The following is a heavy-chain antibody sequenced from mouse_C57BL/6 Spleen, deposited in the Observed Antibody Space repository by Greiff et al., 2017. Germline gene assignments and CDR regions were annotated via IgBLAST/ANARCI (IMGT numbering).Heavy chain of an antibody. CDR1: GYTFTSYW. D-gene: IGHD1-1*01. CDR2: IHPNSGST. J-gene: IGHJ1*03. Sequence: VKLQQPGAELVKPGASVKLSCKASGYTFTSYWMHWVKQRPGQGLEWIGMIHPNSGSTNYNEKFKSKATLTVDKSSSTAYMQLSSLTSEDSAVYYCARATVVEYFDVWGTGTTVTVFS. V-gene: IGHV1-64*01. CDR3: ARATVVEYFDV.